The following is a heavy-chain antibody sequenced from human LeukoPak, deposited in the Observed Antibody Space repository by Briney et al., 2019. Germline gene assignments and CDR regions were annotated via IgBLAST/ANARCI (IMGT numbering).Heavy chain of an antibody. CDR1: GFTFSNYW. D-gene: IGHD1-1*01. CDR3: ARHTRLEY. J-gene: IGHJ4*02. Sequence: GSLRLSCAASGFTFSNYWMSWVRQAPGKGLECVANIKQGGSEKYYVDSVKGRFTISRDNAKNSLYLQINSLRAEDTAVYYCARHTRLEYWGQGTLVTVSS. V-gene: IGHV3-7*01. CDR2: IKQGGSEK.